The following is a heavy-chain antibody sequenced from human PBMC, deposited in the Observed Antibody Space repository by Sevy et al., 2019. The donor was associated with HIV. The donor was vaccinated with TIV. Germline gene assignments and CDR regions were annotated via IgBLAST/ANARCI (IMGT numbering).Heavy chain of an antibody. Sequence: SETLSLTCAVYGGSFSGYYWSWIRQPPGKGLEWIGEINHSGSTNYNPSLKSRVTISVDTSKNQFSLKLSSVTAADTAVYYCARHCGGTSCSHAFDIWGQVTMVTVSS. CDR3: ARHCGGTSCSHAFDI. J-gene: IGHJ3*02. D-gene: IGHD2-2*01. CDR2: INHSGST. CDR1: GGSFSGYY. V-gene: IGHV4-34*01.